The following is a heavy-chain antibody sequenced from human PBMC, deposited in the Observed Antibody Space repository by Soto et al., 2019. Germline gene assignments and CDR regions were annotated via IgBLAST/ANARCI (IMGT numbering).Heavy chain of an antibody. D-gene: IGHD4-17*01. CDR2: IYWDDDK. CDR3: AHRSTNGDRSLFNWFDP. CDR1: GFSFSTSGVG. J-gene: IGHJ5*02. V-gene: IGHV2-5*02. Sequence: QITVKESGPPLVKPTQTLTLTCSFSGFSFSTSGVGVGWIRQPPGKALEWLAVIYWDDDKRYSPALKSRLTIRKESFKNQVVLTMTDMDPADTATYYCAHRSTNGDRSLFNWFDPWGQGTLVTVSS.